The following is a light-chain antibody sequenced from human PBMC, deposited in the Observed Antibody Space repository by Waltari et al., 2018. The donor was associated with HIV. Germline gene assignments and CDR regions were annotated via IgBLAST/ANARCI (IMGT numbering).Light chain of an antibody. V-gene: IGLV1-44*01. CDR1: SSNIGSNS. CDR3: AAWDDSLSGRV. CDR2: NNI. J-gene: IGLJ2*01. Sequence: QSVLTQPPSASGTPGQRVTISCSGSSSNIGSNSVNWYQQLPGTAPKLLIYNNIGRPSGVPDRFSGSRSGTSASLAISGLQSEDEADYYCAAWDDSLSGRVFGGGTKLTVL.